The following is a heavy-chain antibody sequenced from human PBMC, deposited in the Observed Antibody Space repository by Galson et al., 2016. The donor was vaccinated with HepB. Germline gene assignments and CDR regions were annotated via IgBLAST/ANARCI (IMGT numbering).Heavy chain of an antibody. CDR2: IFHSGRT. CDR1: GTSLTSSKW. V-gene: IGHV4-4*02. CDR3: ARDLEGKYYGLGY. J-gene: IGHJ4*02. Sequence: SETLSLTCAVSGTSLTSSKWWTWVRQPPGKGLEWIGEIFHSGRTNYNPSLKSRVTISIDKSKNHFSLNLTSVTAADTALYYCARDLEGKYYGLGYWGQGTLVTVS. D-gene: IGHD3-10*01.